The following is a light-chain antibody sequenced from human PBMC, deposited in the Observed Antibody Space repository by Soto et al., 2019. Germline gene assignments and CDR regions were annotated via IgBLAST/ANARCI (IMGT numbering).Light chain of an antibody. J-gene: IGKJ5*01. CDR2: EPS. V-gene: IGKV3-11*01. CDR1: QTVNTN. Sequence: EIVLTQSPVTLSLSPGERATLSCRASQTVNTNLAWYQQRPCQAPRLLIYEPSKRGAGTPGSFSGSGSGTDFILTISNLEPEDFAVYYCQQRSHRPPSITLGQGTRVDIK. CDR3: QQRSHRPPSIT.